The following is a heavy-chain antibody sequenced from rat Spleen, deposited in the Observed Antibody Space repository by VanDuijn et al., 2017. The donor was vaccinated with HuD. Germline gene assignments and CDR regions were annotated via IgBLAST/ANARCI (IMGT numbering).Heavy chain of an antibody. CDR3: ARQDTSGYSNWFTY. Sequence: EVQLVESGGGLVQPGGSLQVSCAASGFIFNNYDMAWVRQTPTKGLEWVASISPSGGGTYYRDSVKGRFTVSRDNTRSTQFLQMDSLRSEDTATYDCARQDTSGYSNWFTYWGQCTLVTVSS. CDR2: ISPSGGGT. CDR1: GFIFNNYD. V-gene: IGHV5S13*01. J-gene: IGHJ3*01. D-gene: IGHD4-3*01.